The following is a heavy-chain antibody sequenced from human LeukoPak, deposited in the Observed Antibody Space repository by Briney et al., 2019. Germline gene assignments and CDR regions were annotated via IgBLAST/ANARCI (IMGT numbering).Heavy chain of an antibody. Sequence: GASVTVSCKASGFPFTSYAIHWVRQAPGQRLEWMGWVNADNSNTKYSQEFQGRVTLTTDTSTSTAYMELSSLRSDDTAVYYCARDDNYGIFVNVDYWGQGTLVTVSS. V-gene: IGHV1-3*01. D-gene: IGHD4-11*01. CDR2: VNADNSNT. CDR3: ARDDNYGIFVNVDY. J-gene: IGHJ4*02. CDR1: GFPFTSYA.